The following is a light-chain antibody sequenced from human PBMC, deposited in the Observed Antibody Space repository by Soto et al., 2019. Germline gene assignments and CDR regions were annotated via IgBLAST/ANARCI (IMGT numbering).Light chain of an antibody. J-gene: IGLJ3*02. CDR3: SSYTTNTTWV. CDR1: SSDVGGYDY. Sequence: QSVLTQPASVSGSPGQSITISCTGTSSDVGGYDYVSWYQQHPGKAPKLMISEVSNRPSGISDRFSGSKSANTASLTISGLQAEDEADYYCSSYTTNTTWVFGGGTKLTVL. V-gene: IGLV2-14*01. CDR2: EVS.